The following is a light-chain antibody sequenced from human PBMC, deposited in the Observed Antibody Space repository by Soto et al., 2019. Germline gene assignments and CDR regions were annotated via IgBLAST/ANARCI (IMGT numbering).Light chain of an antibody. CDR3: KSYAGSNTYV. V-gene: IGLV2-8*01. CDR1: KSDIGVYDF. Sequence: QSALTQPPSASGSPGQSVTIFCIGTKSDIGVYDFVSWYQHHPGKAPRLIIYEVVQRPSGVPDRFSGSKSGNTASLTVSGLQAADEADYFCKSYAGSNTYVFGSGTKLTVL. J-gene: IGLJ1*01. CDR2: EVV.